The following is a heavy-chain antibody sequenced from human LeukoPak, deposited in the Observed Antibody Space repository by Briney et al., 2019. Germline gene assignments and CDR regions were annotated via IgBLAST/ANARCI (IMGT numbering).Heavy chain of an antibody. V-gene: IGHV3-74*01. CDR2: IESEGSAT. CDR1: TLTFTTYW. Sequence: PAGSLRLSCAASTLTFTTYWMEWDSQAPGKGLVWVSRIESEGSATGYAASVKGRFTISRDKARNTLCRQMNSLRAEDSAVYYWAREVDPYDAMDVWGQGTTVTVSS. J-gene: IGHJ6*02. D-gene: IGHD2-8*01. CDR3: AREVDPYDAMDV.